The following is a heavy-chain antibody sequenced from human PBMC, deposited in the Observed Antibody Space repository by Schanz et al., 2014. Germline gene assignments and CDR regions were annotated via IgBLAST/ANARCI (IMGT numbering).Heavy chain of an antibody. Sequence: EVQLVESGGGLVQPGGSLRLSCAASGFTVSSNYMSWVRQAPGKGLEWVSVIYTSGSTYYADSVRGRFAFSRDNSKNTLYRQMNSLRAEDTAVYYCARRKHAFDIWGQGTMVTVSS. CDR1: GFTVSSNY. CDR2: IYTSGST. J-gene: IGHJ3*02. V-gene: IGHV3-66*01. CDR3: ARRKHAFDI.